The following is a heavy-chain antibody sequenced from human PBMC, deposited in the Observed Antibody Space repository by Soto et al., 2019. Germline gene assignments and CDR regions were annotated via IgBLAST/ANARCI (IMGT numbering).Heavy chain of an antibody. Sequence: QVQLQESGPGLVKPSETLSLTCTVSGGSISSYYWSWIRQPPGKGLEWIGYIYYSGSTNYNPSLKSRVTISVDTSKNQFSLKLSSVTAADTAVYYCARRVGATWIFDYWGQGTQVTVSS. CDR3: ARRVGATWIFDY. CDR1: GGSISSYY. V-gene: IGHV4-59*08. CDR2: IYYSGST. D-gene: IGHD1-26*01. J-gene: IGHJ4*02.